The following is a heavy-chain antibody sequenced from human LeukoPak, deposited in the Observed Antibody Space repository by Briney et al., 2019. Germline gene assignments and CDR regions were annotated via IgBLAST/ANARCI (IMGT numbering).Heavy chain of an antibody. CDR1: GFTFSNNW. J-gene: IGHJ6*03. CDR2: VKKDESEK. D-gene: IGHD5-24*01. V-gene: IGHV3-7*01. CDR3: ARVDIEMGAPYYMDV. Sequence: PGGSLRLSCAASGFTFSNNWMTWVRQAPGKGLEWVASVKKDESEKYYVDSVKGRFTISRDNAKNSLYLQMNSLRVEDTAVYYCARVDIEMGAPYYMDVWGKGTTVTVSS.